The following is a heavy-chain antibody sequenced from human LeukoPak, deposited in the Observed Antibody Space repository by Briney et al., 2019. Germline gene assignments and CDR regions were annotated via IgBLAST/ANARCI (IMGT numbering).Heavy chain of an antibody. D-gene: IGHD1-1*01. J-gene: IGHJ4*02. V-gene: IGHV4-39*07. CDR2: VYYTGNI. CDR1: GDSIGTTYY. Sequence: PSETLSLTCSVSGDSIGTTYYWGVIRQPPGKGLEWVAAVYYTGNIYYKPSLKSRVTMSVDTSKNQLSLKKSFVTAADTAVYYCARAGEGWNDYFDYWGQGTLVTVSS. CDR3: ARAGEGWNDYFDY.